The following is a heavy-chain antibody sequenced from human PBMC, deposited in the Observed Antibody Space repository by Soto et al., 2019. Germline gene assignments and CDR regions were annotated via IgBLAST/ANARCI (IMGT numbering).Heavy chain of an antibody. J-gene: IGHJ6*02. CDR3: ARGSSFWSGYDYGMDV. CDR2: IYDSGST. Sequence: PSETLSLTCTVSGVSISSGDYYWSWIRQPPGQGLEWIGYIYDSGSTYYDPSLKSRVTMSVDTSKNQFSLKLNSVTAADTAVYYCARGSSFWSGYDYGMDVWGQGTTVTVSS. V-gene: IGHV4-30-4*01. D-gene: IGHD3-3*01. CDR1: GVSISSGDYY.